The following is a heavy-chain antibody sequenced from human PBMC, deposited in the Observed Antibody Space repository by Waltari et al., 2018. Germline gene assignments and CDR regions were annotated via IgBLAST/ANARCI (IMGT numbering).Heavy chain of an antibody. CDR2: ISGSGDNT. CDR3: AKHLTLVRGIGPYFDY. J-gene: IGHJ4*02. V-gene: IGHV3-23*01. CDR1: GFTFRNYA. D-gene: IGHD3-10*01. Sequence: EVQLLESGGGLVQPGGSLRLSCAASGFTFRNYAIRWVRQAPGKGLEWVSAISGSGDNTFYVDSVKGRFTISRDNSKNTLYLQMNSLRAEDTAVYYCAKHLTLVRGIGPYFDYWGQGTLVTVSS.